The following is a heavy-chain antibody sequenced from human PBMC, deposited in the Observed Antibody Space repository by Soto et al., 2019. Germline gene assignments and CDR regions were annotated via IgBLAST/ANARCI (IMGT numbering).Heavy chain of an antibody. Sequence: SETLCLTWTVSGGSISSYGWSWIPQPPRKGLEWIGYIYYSGSTNYNPSLKSRVSISVDKANNQFSLTRTPLTAADTAVYYCARSQKELATTPTFDYWGRGTLVTVSS. CDR3: ARSQKELATTPTFDY. J-gene: IGHJ4*02. CDR1: GGSISSYG. V-gene: IGHV4-59*01. CDR2: IYYSGST. D-gene: IGHD5-12*01.